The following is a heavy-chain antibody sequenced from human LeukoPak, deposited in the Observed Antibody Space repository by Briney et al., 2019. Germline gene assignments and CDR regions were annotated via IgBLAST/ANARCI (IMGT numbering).Heavy chain of an antibody. D-gene: IGHD2-15*01. V-gene: IGHV3-23*01. CDR1: GFTFSSYG. CDR3: AKNGDRGAYCSGGSCYPYFYYYMDV. CDR2: INTSGGST. J-gene: IGHJ6*03. Sequence: GGTLRLSCAASGFTFSSYGMSWVRQAPGKGLEWVSAINTSGGSTYYADSVKGRFTISRDNSKNTLYLQMNSLRAEDTAIYYCAKNGDRGAYCSGGSCYPYFYYYMDVWGKGTTVTISS.